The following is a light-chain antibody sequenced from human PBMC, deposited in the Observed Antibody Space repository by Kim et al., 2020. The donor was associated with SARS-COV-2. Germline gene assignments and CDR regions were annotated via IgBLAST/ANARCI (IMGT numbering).Light chain of an antibody. CDR2: TAS. J-gene: IGKJ5*01. V-gene: IGKV1-39*01. CDR3: QQSYTIPIT. Sequence: DIQMTQSPSSLSASVGDRVTITCRASQNIYNYLSWFQQKPGKAPKHLIFTASTLQSGVPLRFSGSGSGTDFTLTISSLQPEDFATYFCQQSYTIPITFGQGTRLEIK. CDR1: QNIYNY.